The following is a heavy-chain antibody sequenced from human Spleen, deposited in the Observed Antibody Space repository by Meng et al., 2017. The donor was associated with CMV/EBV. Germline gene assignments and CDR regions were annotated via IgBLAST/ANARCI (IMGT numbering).Heavy chain of an antibody. V-gene: IGHV4-30-4*08. CDR3: ARVSEVGATGFDY. D-gene: IGHD1-26*01. CDR1: GGSISSGDYH. J-gene: IGHJ4*02. Sequence: QVQLQESGPGLVKPSQTLSLTCTVSGGSISSGDYHWSWIRQPPGKGLEWIGYIYYSGSTYYNPSLKSRVTISVDTSKNQFSLKLSSVTAADTAVYYCARVSEVGATGFDYWGQGTLVTVSS. CDR2: IYYSGST.